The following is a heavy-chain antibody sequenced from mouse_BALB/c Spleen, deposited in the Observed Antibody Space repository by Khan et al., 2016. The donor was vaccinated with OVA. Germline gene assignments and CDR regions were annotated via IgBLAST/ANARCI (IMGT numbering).Heavy chain of an antibody. D-gene: IGHD1-1*01. V-gene: IGHV5-6*01. J-gene: IGHJ3*01. Sequence: EVELVESGGDLVKPGGSLKLSCAASGFTFSTYAMSWVRQTPDKRLEWVATINTGGDYIYYPDSVKGRFTISRDNAKNTLYLQMSSVRSETTAMYYCARHNYGPFAYWGQGTLVTVSA. CDR3: ARHNYGPFAY. CDR1: GFTFSTYA. CDR2: INTGGDYI.